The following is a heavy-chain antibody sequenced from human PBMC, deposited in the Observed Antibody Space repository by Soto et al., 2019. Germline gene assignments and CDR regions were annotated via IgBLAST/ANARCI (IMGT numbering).Heavy chain of an antibody. J-gene: IGHJ4*02. Sequence: EVQLVESGGGLVKPGGSLRLSCAASGFTFSNAWMNWVRQAPGKGLEWVGRIKSKTDGGTTDYAAPVKGRFTISRDDSKNTLYLQMNSLKTENTAVYYCTTENPRRWQWLADYWCQGTLVTVSS. CDR2: IKSKTDGGTT. D-gene: IGHD6-19*01. V-gene: IGHV3-15*07. CDR3: TTENPRRWQWLADY. CDR1: GFTFSNAW.